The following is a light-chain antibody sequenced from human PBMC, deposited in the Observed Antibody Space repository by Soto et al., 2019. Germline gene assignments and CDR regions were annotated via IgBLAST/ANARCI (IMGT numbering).Light chain of an antibody. Sequence: EIVLTQSPATLSVSPGERATLSCSASQSVSSYLAWYQQKPGQAPRLLIYDASNRATGIPDRFSGSASGTDFTLTISRLEPEDFAVYYCQHYSDWPPNTFGQGTRLEIK. CDR3: QHYSDWPPNT. CDR1: QSVSSY. J-gene: IGKJ5*01. V-gene: IGKV3-11*01. CDR2: DAS.